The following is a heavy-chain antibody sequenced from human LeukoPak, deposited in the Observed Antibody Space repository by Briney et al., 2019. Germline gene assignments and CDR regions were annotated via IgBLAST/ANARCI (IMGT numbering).Heavy chain of an antibody. CDR1: GFTFDDHG. Sequence: GGSLRLSCAASGFTFDDHGMSWVRQVPGKGLEWVAGINWDGGSTGYGDSVKGRFTISRDNAKNSLHLHMNSLRAEDTAVYYCARASGGGGTYYYYGMDVWGQGTTVTVSS. J-gene: IGHJ6*02. CDR3: ARASGGGGTYYYYGMDV. CDR2: INWDGGST. V-gene: IGHV3-20*04.